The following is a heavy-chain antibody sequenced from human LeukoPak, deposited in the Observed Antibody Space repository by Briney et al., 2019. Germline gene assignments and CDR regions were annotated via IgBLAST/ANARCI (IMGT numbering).Heavy chain of an antibody. D-gene: IGHD6-13*01. CDR2: TAHDESQK. CDR3: ARDPGIAAAGTSFDY. V-gene: IGHV3-30*03. CDR1: GFSFSTYV. Sequence: PGGSLRLSCAASGFSFSTYVMHWVRQAPGKGLEWVAVTAHDESQKYYADSVNGRFTISRDNSKNALYLQMNSLRAEDTAVYYCARDPGIAAAGTSFDYWGQGTLVTVSS. J-gene: IGHJ4*02.